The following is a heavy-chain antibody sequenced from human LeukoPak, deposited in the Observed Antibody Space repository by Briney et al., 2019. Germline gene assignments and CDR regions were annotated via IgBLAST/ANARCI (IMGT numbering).Heavy chain of an antibody. CDR1: GGSFSGYY. CDR3: ARTHYYDSTGGYFDY. CDR2: INHSGST. D-gene: IGHD3-22*01. Sequence: SSETLSLTCAVYGGSFSGYYWSWIRQPPGKGLEWIGEINHSGSTNYNPSLKSRVTISVDTSKNQFSLKLSSVTAADTAVYYCARTHYYDSTGGYFDYWGQGTLVTVSS. J-gene: IGHJ4*02. V-gene: IGHV4-34*01.